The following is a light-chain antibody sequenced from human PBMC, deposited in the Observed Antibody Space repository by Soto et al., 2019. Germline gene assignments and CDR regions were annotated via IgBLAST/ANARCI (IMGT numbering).Light chain of an antibody. Sequence: QSVLTQPPSVSGAPGQRVTISCTGSSSNIGAAYDVNWYQQLPGTAPKLLIYGNSNRPSGVPDRFSGSKSGTSASLAITGLQAEDEADYYCPSYDSGLSGYVFGTGTKLTVL. CDR3: PSYDSGLSGYV. CDR1: SSNIGAAYD. J-gene: IGLJ1*01. CDR2: GNS. V-gene: IGLV1-40*01.